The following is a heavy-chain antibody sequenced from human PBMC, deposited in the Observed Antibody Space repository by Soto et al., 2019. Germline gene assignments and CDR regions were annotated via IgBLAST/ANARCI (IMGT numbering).Heavy chain of an antibody. Sequence: GGSLRLSCAASGFTFSSYAMSWVRQAPGKGLEWVSAISGSGGSTYYADSVKGRFTISRDNSKNTLYLKMNSLRAEDTAVYYCAKVSSSWYFGMDVWGQGTTVTVSS. J-gene: IGHJ6*02. D-gene: IGHD6-13*01. CDR3: AKVSSSWYFGMDV. V-gene: IGHV3-23*01. CDR2: ISGSGGST. CDR1: GFTFSSYA.